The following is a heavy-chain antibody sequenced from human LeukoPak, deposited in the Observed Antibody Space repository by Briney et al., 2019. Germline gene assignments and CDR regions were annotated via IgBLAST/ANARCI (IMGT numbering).Heavy chain of an antibody. V-gene: IGHV1-2*04. D-gene: IGHD2-15*01. CDR2: INPNSGGT. J-gene: IGHJ6*02. CDR3: ATLAAASLVYYYGMDV. Sequence: ASVKVSCKASGYTFTGYYMHWVRQAPGQGLEWMGWINPNSGGTNYAQKFQGWVTMTRDTSISTAYMELSRLRSDDTAVYYCATLAAASLVYYYGMDVWGQGTTVTVSS. CDR1: GYTFTGYY.